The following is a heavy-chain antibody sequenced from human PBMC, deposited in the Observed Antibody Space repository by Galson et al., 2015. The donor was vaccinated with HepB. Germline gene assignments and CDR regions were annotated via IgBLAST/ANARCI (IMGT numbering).Heavy chain of an antibody. D-gene: IGHD1-26*01. J-gene: IGHJ4*02. V-gene: IGHV1-3*01. CDR1: GYTFTSYT. Sequence: SVKVSCKASGYTFTSYTMHWVRQAPGQRLEWMGWIIAGNGNTKYSQKFQGRVTLTRDTSANTAYMELSSLRSEDTAVYYCARDERGGGSCGDWGQGTLVTVSS. CDR3: ARDERGGGSCGD. CDR2: IIAGNGNT.